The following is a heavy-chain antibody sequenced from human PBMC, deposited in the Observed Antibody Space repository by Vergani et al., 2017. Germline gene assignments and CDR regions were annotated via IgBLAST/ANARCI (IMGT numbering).Heavy chain of an antibody. J-gene: IGHJ4*01. CDR1: GITFWKFG. V-gene: IGHV3-66*02. Sequence: EVDLVESGGGLAQPGGSLRLSCEASGITFWKFGMHWVRQGPGKGLEWVSVIKSDGRTSYAESVRGRFTISRDTSRNAVYLQMNILRVEDTGVYYCTRSECSGTTCYGHYFDLWGHGILVTVSS. CDR2: IKSDGRT. CDR3: TRSECSGTTCYGHYFDL. D-gene: IGHD2-15*01.